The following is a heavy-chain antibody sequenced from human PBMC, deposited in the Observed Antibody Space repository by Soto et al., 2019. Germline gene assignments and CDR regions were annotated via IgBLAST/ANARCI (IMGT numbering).Heavy chain of an antibody. D-gene: IGHD6-6*01. CDR1: GFTFSSYA. CDR3: AKPPYSSSSYWYFDL. Sequence: GGSLRLSCAASGFTFSSYAMSWVRQAPGKGLEWVSAISGSGGSTYYADSVKGRFTISRDNSKNTLYLQMNSLRAEDTAVYYCAKPPYSSSSYWYFDLWGRGTLVTVSS. CDR2: ISGSGGST. V-gene: IGHV3-23*01. J-gene: IGHJ2*01.